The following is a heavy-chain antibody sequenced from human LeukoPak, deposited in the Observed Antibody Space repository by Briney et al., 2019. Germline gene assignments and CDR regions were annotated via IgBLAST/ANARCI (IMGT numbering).Heavy chain of an antibody. D-gene: IGHD6-13*01. Sequence: PSETLSLTCTVSGGSISSYYWSWIRQPPGKGLEWIGYIYYSGSTNYNPSLKSRVTISVDTSKNQFSLKLSSVTAADTAVYYCARASREVVGIAAAGTGGYFDYWGQGTLVTVSS. V-gene: IGHV4-59*12. CDR1: GGSISSYY. CDR2: IYYSGST. J-gene: IGHJ4*02. CDR3: ARASREVVGIAAAGTGGYFDY.